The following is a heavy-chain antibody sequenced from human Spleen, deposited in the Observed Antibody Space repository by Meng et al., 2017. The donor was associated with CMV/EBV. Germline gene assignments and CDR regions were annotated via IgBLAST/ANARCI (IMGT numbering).Heavy chain of an antibody. CDR3: AKDWDTAMAPDGRFEY. Sequence: GGSLRLSCAASGFTFDDYGMSWVRQAPGKGLEWVSSISSSSSYLDYADSVKGRFTISRDNAKNSLYLQMDSLRAEDTAVYYCAKDWDTAMAPDGRFEYWGQGTLVTVSS. CDR1: GFTFDDYG. CDR2: ISSSSSYL. V-gene: IGHV3-21*01. D-gene: IGHD5-18*01. J-gene: IGHJ4*02.